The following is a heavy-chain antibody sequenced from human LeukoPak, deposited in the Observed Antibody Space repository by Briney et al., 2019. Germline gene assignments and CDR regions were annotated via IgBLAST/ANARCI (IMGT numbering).Heavy chain of an antibody. J-gene: IGHJ6*02. CDR2: ISGISSYL. CDR1: GFTFSSYT. Sequence: GGSLRLSCAASGFTFSSYTMNWVRQAPGKGLEWVSSISGISSYLYYADSVEGRFTISRDNGKNSVYLQMNSLSAEDTAVYYCVRDATYYYYAMDVWGQGTTVTVSS. CDR3: VRDATYYYYAMDV. V-gene: IGHV3-21*01.